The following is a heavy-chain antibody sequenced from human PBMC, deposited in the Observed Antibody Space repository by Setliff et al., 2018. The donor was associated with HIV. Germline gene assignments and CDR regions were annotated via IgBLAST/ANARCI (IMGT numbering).Heavy chain of an antibody. CDR1: GFTFSGYW. V-gene: IGHV3-7*01. Sequence: GGSLRLSCAASGFTFSGYWMSWVRQAPGRGLEWVAHIKPDGSESYYVDSVQGRFTFSRYNAKNSLSLQMNSLRAEDTAVYYCARGGSYSGGDVWGQGTVVTVSS. CDR2: IKPDGSES. D-gene: IGHD1-26*01. CDR3: ARGGSYSGGDV. J-gene: IGHJ3*01.